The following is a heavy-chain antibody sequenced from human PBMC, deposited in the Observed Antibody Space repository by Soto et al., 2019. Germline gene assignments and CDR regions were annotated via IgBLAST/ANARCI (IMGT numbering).Heavy chain of an antibody. CDR2: IYSGGST. CDR3: ARDSPEYGTGSPLES. V-gene: IGHV3-53*01. CDR1: CFSVSRSY. J-gene: IGHJ4*02. D-gene: IGHD3-10*01. Sequence: PVGSLRLSCAGSCFSVSRSYMDWVRQAPGKGLEWLSIIYSGGSTKYADSVKDRSTISRDTSKNTVYLHMDRLRAEDTAVYYCARDSPEYGTGSPLESWGQGTLVTVSS.